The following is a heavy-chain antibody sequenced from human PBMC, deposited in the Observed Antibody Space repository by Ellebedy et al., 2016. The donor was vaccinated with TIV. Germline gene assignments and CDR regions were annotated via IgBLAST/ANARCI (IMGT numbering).Heavy chain of an antibody. D-gene: IGHD2-15*01. CDR3: AKDLRDIVVVEHIKWG. CDR1: GSPFSSYA. Sequence: GGSLRLSCAASGSPFSSYAMNWVRQAPGKGLEWVSGISGSGGRTSYADSVKGRFTISSDNSKNKLDLQMNSLRADDTAVYYGAKDLRDIVVVEHIKWGWGQGTLVTVSS. J-gene: IGHJ4*02. V-gene: IGHV3-23*01. CDR2: ISGSGGRT.